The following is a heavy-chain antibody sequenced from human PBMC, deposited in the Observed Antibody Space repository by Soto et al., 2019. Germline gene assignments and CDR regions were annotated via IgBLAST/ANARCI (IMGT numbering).Heavy chain of an antibody. CDR3: ARSQGSSTSLEIYYYYYYGMDV. CDR2: IIPISGTA. V-gene: IGHV1-69*01. Sequence: QVQLVQSGAEVKKPGSSVKVSCKASVGTFSNYAISWVRQAPGQGLEWMGGIIPISGTANYAQKFQGRVTITAGESPSTAYMELSSLRSEDTAVYYCARSQGSSTSLEIYYYYYYGMDVWGQGTTVTVSS. D-gene: IGHD2-2*01. J-gene: IGHJ6*02. CDR1: VGTFSNYA.